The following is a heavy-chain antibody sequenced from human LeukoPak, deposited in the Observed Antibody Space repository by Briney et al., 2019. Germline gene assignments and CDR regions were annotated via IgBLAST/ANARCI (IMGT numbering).Heavy chain of an antibody. J-gene: IGHJ4*02. CDR2: ISWNSGSI. Sequence: GGSLRLSCAASGFTFDDYAMRWVRQAPGKGLEWVSGISWNSGSIGYADSVKGRFTISRDNAKNSLYLQMNSLRAEDTALYYCAKARVAARTTGFDYWGQGTLVTVSS. CDR3: AKARVAARTTGFDY. CDR1: GFTFDDYA. D-gene: IGHD2-15*01. V-gene: IGHV3-9*01.